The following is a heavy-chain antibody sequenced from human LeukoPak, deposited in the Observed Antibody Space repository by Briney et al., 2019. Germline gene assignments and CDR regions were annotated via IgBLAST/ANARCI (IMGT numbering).Heavy chain of an antibody. CDR1: GGSFSGYY. Sequence: SETLSLTRAVYGGSFSGYYWSWIRQPPGKGLEWIGEINHSGSTNYNPSLKSRVTISVDTSKNQFSLKLSSVTAADTAVYYCARLYCSGGSCYLYFDYWGQGTLVTVSS. D-gene: IGHD2-15*01. J-gene: IGHJ4*02. V-gene: IGHV4-34*01. CDR2: INHSGST. CDR3: ARLYCSGGSCYLYFDY.